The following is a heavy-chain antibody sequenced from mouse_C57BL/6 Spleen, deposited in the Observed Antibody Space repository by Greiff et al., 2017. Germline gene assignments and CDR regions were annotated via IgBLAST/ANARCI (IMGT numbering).Heavy chain of an antibody. CDR2: IYPGDGDT. CDR3: ARYYGNPYWYFDV. Sequence: QVQLKESGPELVKPGASVKISCKASGYAFSSSWMNWVKQRPGKGLEWIGRIYPGDGDTNYNGKFKGKATLTADKSSSTAYMQLSSLTSEDSAVYFCARYYGNPYWYFDVWGTGTTVTVSS. V-gene: IGHV1-82*01. J-gene: IGHJ1*03. CDR1: GYAFSSSW. D-gene: IGHD2-1*01.